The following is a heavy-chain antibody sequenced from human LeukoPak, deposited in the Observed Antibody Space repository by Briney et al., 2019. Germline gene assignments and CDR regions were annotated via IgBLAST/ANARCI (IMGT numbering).Heavy chain of an antibody. CDR2: ISRTGNSI. CDR1: GFTLSSYE. V-gene: IGHV3-48*03. Sequence: GGSLRLSCAASGFTLSSYEMNWVRLAPGKGLEWISYISRTGNSIYYAGSVKGRFTISRDSAKNSLYLQMNSLRAEDTAVYYCARGPYSSNWYVDYWGQGTLVTVAS. CDR3: ARGPYSSNWYVDY. D-gene: IGHD6-13*01. J-gene: IGHJ4*02.